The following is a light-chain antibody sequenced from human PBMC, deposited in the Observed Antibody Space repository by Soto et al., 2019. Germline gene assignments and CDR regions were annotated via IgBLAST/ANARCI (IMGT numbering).Light chain of an antibody. V-gene: IGLV7-46*01. CDR1: AGTVTSGHY. Sequence: QAVVTQEPSLTVSPGGTVTLTCGSSAGTVTSGHYPFWFQQKPGQAPRTLIYDTSNKHSWTPARFSGSLLGGKAALTLSGAQPEDEADYYCLLLYGGTQFLFGGGTKLTVL. CDR3: LLLYGGTQFL. CDR2: DTS. J-gene: IGLJ2*01.